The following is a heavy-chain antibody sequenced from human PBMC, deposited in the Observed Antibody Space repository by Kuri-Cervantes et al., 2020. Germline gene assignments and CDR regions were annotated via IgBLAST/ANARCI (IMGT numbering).Heavy chain of an antibody. J-gene: IGHJ4*02. Sequence: ASVKVSCKASGYTFTYRYLHWVRQAPGQGLEWMGIINPSGGSTSYAQKFQGRVTMTRDTSTSTVYMELSSLRSEDTAVYYCARGSSPSPDFDYWGQGTLVTVSS. CDR2: INPSGGST. V-gene: IGHV1-46*01. CDR1: GYTFTYRY. D-gene: IGHD2-15*01. CDR3: ARGSSPSPDFDY.